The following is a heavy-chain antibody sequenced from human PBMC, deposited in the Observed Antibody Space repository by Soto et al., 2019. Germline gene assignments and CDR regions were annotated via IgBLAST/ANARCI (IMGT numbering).Heavy chain of an antibody. CDR2: MYHSGST. Sequence: PSETLSLTCAVSGGSITSGGYSWGWIRQPPGQGLEWIGYMYHSGSTNYNPSLKSRVTISVDKSKNQFSLNLSSVTAADTAVYYCARDLGGWFDPWGQGTLVTVSS. CDR1: GGSITSGGYS. J-gene: IGHJ5*02. CDR3: ARDLGGWFDP. V-gene: IGHV4-30-2*01. D-gene: IGHD1-26*01.